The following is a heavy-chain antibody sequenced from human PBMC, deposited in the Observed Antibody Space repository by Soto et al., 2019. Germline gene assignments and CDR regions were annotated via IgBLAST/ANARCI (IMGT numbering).Heavy chain of an antibody. V-gene: IGHV1-3*01. Sequence: QVQLVQSGAEVKKPGASVKVSCKASGYTFTSYAMHWVRQAPGQRLEWMGWINAGNGNTEYSQNFQGRVTITRDTSASTAYMELSSLRSEDTAVYYCAGSPGDYYGMDVWGQGTTVTVSS. CDR1: GYTFTSYA. CDR3: AGSPGDYYGMDV. D-gene: IGHD3-10*01. CDR2: INAGNGNT. J-gene: IGHJ6*02.